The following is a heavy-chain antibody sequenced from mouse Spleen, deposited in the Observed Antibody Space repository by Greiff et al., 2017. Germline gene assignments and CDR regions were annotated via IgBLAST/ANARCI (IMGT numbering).Heavy chain of an antibody. CDR2: IHPNSGST. CDR3: ARDVDYDGFDY. Sequence: QVQLQQPGAELVKPGASVKLSCKASGYTFTSYWMHWVKQRPGQGLEWIGMIHPNSGSTNYNEKFKSKATLTVDKSSSTAYMQLSSLTSEDSAVYYCARDVDYDGFDYWGQGTTLTVSS. V-gene: IGHV1-64*01. CDR1: GYTFTSYW. D-gene: IGHD2-4*01. J-gene: IGHJ2*01.